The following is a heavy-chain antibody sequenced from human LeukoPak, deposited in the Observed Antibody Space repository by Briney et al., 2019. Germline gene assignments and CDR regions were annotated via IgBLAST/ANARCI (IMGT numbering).Heavy chain of an antibody. CDR2: IIPIFGTA. V-gene: IGHV1-69*13. Sequence: GASVKASCKASGGTFSSYAISWVRQAPGQGLEWMGGIIPIFGTANYAQKFQGRVTITADESTSTAYMELSSLRSEDTAVYYCARATRPDTAMAPFDYWGQGTLVTVSS. CDR1: GGTFSSYA. CDR3: ARATRPDTAMAPFDY. D-gene: IGHD5-18*01. J-gene: IGHJ4*02.